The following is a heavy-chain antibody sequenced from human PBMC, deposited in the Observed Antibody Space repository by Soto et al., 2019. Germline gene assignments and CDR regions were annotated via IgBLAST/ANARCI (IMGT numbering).Heavy chain of an antibody. J-gene: IGHJ6*02. V-gene: IGHV1-69*13. CDR1: GGTFSSYA. CDR2: IIPIFGTA. Sequence: AASVTVSCKASGGTFSSYAISWVRRAPGQGLEWMGGIIPIFGTANYAQKFQGRVTITADESTSTAYMELSSLRSEDTAVYYCARGLFGVVNYYYYGMDVWGQGTTVTVSS. D-gene: IGHD3-3*01. CDR3: ARGLFGVVNYYYYGMDV.